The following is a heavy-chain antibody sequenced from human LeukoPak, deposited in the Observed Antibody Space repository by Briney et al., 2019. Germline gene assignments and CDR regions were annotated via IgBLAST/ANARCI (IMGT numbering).Heavy chain of an antibody. CDR2: IKSNTNGGTT. CDR3: TYSPYSYFDS. V-gene: IGHV3-15*01. J-gene: IGHJ4*02. CDR1: GFTFSDAW. D-gene: IGHD2-15*01. Sequence: GGSLRLSCAASGFTFSDAWMSWVRQAPGKGLEWVSRIKSNTNGGTTDYAAPVQGRFTISRDDSKNTLYLQMNSLKTEDTAVYYCTYSPYSYFDSWGQGTLVTVSS.